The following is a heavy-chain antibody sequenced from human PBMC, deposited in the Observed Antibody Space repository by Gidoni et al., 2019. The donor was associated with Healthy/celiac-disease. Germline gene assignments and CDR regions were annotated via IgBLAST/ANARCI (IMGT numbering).Heavy chain of an antibody. Sequence: EVQPLESGGGLVQPGGSLRLSCAASGFTFSSYAMSWVRQAPGKGLEWVSAISGSGGSTYYADSVKGRFTISRDNSKNTLYLQMNSLRAEDTAVYYCAKDPGFGGYFDLWGRGTLVTVSS. CDR1: GFTFSSYA. CDR2: ISGSGGST. J-gene: IGHJ2*01. CDR3: AKDPGFGGYFDL. D-gene: IGHD3-16*01. V-gene: IGHV3-23*01.